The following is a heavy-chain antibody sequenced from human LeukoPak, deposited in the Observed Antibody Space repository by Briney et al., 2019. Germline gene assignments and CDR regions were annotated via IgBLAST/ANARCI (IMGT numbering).Heavy chain of an antibody. CDR2: IYSGGST. D-gene: IGHD2-15*01. CDR1: GFTVSSNF. V-gene: IGHV3-66*01. CDR3: ARGGVVVAAIDAFDI. J-gene: IGHJ3*02. Sequence: GGSLRLSCAASGFTVSSNFMSWVRQAPGKGLECVSLIYSGGSTYYADSVKGRFTISRDISKNTLFLQLNSLRAEDTAVYYCARGGVVVAAIDAFDIWGQGTLVTVSS.